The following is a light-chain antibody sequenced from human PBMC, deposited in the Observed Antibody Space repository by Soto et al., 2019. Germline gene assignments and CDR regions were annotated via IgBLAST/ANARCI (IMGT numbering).Light chain of an antibody. V-gene: IGKV1-5*03. J-gene: IGKJ4*01. CDR3: QQYNSFT. CDR1: QSISSW. CDR2: KAS. Sequence: DIPMTQSPSTLSASVGARVTITCRASQSISSWLAWYQQKPGKAPKLLIYKASSLESGVPSRFSGSGSGTECTLTIISLQPDDFATYYCQQYNSFTFGGGTKVEIK.